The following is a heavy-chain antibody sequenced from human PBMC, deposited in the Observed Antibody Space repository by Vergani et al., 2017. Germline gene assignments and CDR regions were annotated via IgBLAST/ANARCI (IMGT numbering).Heavy chain of an antibody. J-gene: IGHJ4*02. CDR1: GGSFSGYY. V-gene: IGHV4-34*01. D-gene: IGHD3-22*01. Sequence: QVQLQQWGAGLLKPSETLSLTCAVYGGSFSGYYWSWIRQPPGKGLEWIGSIYHSGSTYYNPSLKSRVTISVDTSKNQFSLKLSSVTAADTAVYYCARLSPRYDSSYWGQGTLVTVSS. CDR2: IYHSGST. CDR3: ARLSPRYDSSY.